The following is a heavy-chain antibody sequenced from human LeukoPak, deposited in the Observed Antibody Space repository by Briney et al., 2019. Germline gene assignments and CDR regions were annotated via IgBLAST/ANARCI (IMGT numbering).Heavy chain of an antibody. Sequence: PGGSLRLSCAASGFTFSSYAMSWVRQAPGKGLEWVSAISGSGGSTYYADSVKGRFTISRDNSKNTLYLQMNSLRAEDTAVYFCARAPNSAWHNFDYWGQGTLVTVSS. CDR2: ISGSGGST. CDR1: GFTFSSYA. D-gene: IGHD6-19*01. J-gene: IGHJ4*02. V-gene: IGHV3-23*01. CDR3: ARAPNSAWHNFDY.